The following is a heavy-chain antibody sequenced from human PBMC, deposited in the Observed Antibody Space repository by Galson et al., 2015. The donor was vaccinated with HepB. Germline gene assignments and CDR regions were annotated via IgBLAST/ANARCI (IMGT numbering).Heavy chain of an antibody. D-gene: IGHD6-19*01. V-gene: IGHV3-23*01. Sequence: SLRLSCAVSGFSVDSRAMSWVRQAPGKSLKWLSSISNNAGKTYYAGSVRGRFTISRDESTNSVFLQMDSLRADDTAVYYCAKDHPSSGWPAFDYWSQGALVIVSS. CDR3: AKDHPSSGWPAFDY. CDR2: ISNNAGKT. J-gene: IGHJ4*02. CDR1: GFSVDSRA.